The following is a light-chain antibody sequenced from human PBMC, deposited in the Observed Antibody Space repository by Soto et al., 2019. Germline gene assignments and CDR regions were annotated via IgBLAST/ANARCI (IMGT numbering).Light chain of an antibody. CDR3: QQYGSSHT. CDR2: GAS. CDR1: QSISIN. Sequence: VLTQAPGTLSVSPGDRVTLSCRASQSISINLAWYQQKPGQAPRLLTYGASTRATGIPDRFSGSGAGAYFNLTISRLEAADFGVYYCQQYGSSHTFGQGTRLEIK. V-gene: IGKV3-20*01. J-gene: IGKJ5*01.